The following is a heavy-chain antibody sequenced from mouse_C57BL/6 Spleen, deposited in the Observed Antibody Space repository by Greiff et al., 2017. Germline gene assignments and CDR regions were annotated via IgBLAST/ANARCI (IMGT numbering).Heavy chain of an antibody. V-gene: IGHV1-76*01. CDR3: ARAITTVVADYYAMDY. D-gene: IGHD1-1*01. Sequence: QVQLKESGAELVRPGASVKLSCKASGYTFTDYYINWVKQRPGQGLEWIARIYPGSGNTYYNEKFKGKATLTAEKSSSTAYMQLSSLTSEVSAVYFCARAITTVVADYYAMDYWGQGTSGTVSS. CDR2: IYPGSGNT. J-gene: IGHJ4*01. CDR1: GYTFTDYY.